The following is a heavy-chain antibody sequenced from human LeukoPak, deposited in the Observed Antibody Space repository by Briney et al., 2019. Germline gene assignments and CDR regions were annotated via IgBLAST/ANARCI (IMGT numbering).Heavy chain of an antibody. CDR1: GFIFRNYA. CDR2: ITGSGDTT. D-gene: IGHD3-9*01. Sequence: PPGAFLRLSCAASGFIFRNYAMSWVRQAPGKGLEWVSAITGSGDTTYYADSVKGRFTISRDNSKNTLYVEMNTLRAEDTAVYYCAKWGDYDILTGYYVSDFWGQGTLVTVSS. J-gene: IGHJ4*02. V-gene: IGHV3-23*01. CDR3: AKWGDYDILTGYYVSDF.